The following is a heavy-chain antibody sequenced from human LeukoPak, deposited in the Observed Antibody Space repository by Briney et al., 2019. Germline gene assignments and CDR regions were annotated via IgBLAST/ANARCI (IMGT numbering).Heavy chain of an antibody. Sequence: PSETLSLTCSVSGGSISSGSYYWSWIRQPAGKGLEWIGRIYNSGSTNYNPSLESRVAISVDTSKNQFSLKLSSVTAADTAVYYCARHAIDIVVVPAASNWFDPWGQGTLVTVSS. CDR3: ARHAIDIVVVPAASNWFDP. J-gene: IGHJ5*02. CDR1: GGSISSGSYY. CDR2: IYNSGST. D-gene: IGHD2-2*01. V-gene: IGHV4-61*02.